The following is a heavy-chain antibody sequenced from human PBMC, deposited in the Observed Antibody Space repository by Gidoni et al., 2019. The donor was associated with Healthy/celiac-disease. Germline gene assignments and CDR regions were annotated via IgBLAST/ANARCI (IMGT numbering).Heavy chain of an antibody. J-gene: IGHJ4*02. CDR2: ISGSGGST. V-gene: IGHV3-23*01. CDR3: AKDPESGWYGGYFDY. Sequence: WVSAISGSGGSTYYADSVKGRFTISRDNSKNTLYLQMNSLRAEDTAVYYCAKDPESGWYGGYFDYWGQGTLVTVSS. D-gene: IGHD6-19*01.